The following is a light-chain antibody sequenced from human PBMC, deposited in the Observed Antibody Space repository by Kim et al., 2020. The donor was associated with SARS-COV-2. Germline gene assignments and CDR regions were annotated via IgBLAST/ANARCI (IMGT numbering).Light chain of an antibody. Sequence: APGATARITCGGNNICSKSVHWYQQKPGQAPGVVIYYDRDRPSGIPERFSGSNSGNTATLTISRVEAGDEADYYCQVWDASSDHSAFGGGTQLTVL. CDR1: NICSKS. V-gene: IGLV3-21*04. CDR3: QVWDASSDHSA. J-gene: IGLJ2*01. CDR2: YDR.